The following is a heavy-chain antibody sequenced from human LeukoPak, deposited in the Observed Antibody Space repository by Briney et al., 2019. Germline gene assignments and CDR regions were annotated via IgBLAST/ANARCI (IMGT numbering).Heavy chain of an antibody. J-gene: IGHJ2*01. Sequence: GGSLRLSCAASGFTFSDYYMRWMRQPPAKGLAGVSYISTSGNYIKDADSVKGRFPISRDNAKHSLFLRMSGLRVEDTAVYYCARPRTAWSSHWYFEVWGRGTLVTVSS. CDR3: ARPRTAWSSHWYFEV. CDR2: ISTSGNYI. D-gene: IGHD1-1*01. V-gene: IGHV3-11*03. CDR1: GFTFSDYY.